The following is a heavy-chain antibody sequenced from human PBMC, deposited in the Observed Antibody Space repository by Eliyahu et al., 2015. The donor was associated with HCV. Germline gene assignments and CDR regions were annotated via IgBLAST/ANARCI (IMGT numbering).Heavy chain of an antibody. Sequence: VQLVESXGGLVQPGGSLRLSCAAXGFTXSSXWMHWXRQVPGKGLVWVSRINTDGTTTTYADSMKDRFTISRDNAKKTLYLHMSGLRAEDTAVYYCARVDYGLFDYWGQGTLVTVSS. J-gene: IGHJ4*02. D-gene: IGHD4-17*01. CDR3: ARVDYGLFDY. V-gene: IGHV3-74*01. CDR1: GFTXSSXW. CDR2: INTDGTTT.